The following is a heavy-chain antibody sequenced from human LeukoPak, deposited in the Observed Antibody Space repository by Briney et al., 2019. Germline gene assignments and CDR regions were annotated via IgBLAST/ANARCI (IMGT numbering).Heavy chain of an antibody. CDR3: ARDRLAVAGTDY. Sequence: PSETLSLTCAVSGGSISSGGYSWSWIRQPPGTGLEWIGYIYHSGSTNYNPSLKSRVTISVDTSKNQFSLKLSSVTAADTAVYYCARDRLAVAGTDYWGQGSLVTVSS. D-gene: IGHD6-19*01. J-gene: IGHJ4*02. CDR1: GGSISSGGYS. CDR2: IYHSGST. V-gene: IGHV4-30-2*01.